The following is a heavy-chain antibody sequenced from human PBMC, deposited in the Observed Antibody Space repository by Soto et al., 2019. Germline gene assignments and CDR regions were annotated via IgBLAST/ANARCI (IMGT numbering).Heavy chain of an antibody. CDR3: AREVIAAAALFDY. CDR2: ISSSGSTI. J-gene: IGHJ4*02. D-gene: IGHD6-13*01. CDR1: GFTFSSYE. V-gene: IGHV3-48*03. Sequence: GGSLRLSCAASGFTFSSYEMNWVRQAPGKGLEWVSYISSSGSTIYYADSVKGRFTISRDNAKNSLYLQMNSLRAEDTAVYYCAREVIAAAALFDYWGQGTLVTVSS.